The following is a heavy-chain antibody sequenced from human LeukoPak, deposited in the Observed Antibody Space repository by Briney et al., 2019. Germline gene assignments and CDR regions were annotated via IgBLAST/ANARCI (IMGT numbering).Heavy chain of an antibody. CDR1: GFSFSGYG. Sequence: GGSLRLSCAASGFSFSGYGMHWVRQAPGKGLEWVAFIRYDGSSKYYADSVKGRFIISRDNSKNTLYLHMTSLRPEDTAVFYCAKDGPYEGRWFRELGYWGQGTPVTVSS. CDR3: AKDGPYEGRWFRELGY. V-gene: IGHV3-30*02. J-gene: IGHJ4*01. CDR2: IRYDGSSK. D-gene: IGHD3-10*01.